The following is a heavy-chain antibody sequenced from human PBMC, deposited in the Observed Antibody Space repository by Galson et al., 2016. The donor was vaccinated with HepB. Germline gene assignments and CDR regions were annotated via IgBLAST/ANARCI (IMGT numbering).Heavy chain of an antibody. CDR2: IWYDGSNK. CDR3: AGSNRVERYYFGMDV. D-gene: IGHD5-12*01. CDR1: GFTFSSYG. Sequence: SLRLSCAASGFTFSSYGMHWVRQAPGKGLEWVAVIWYDGSNKFYADSVKGRFTISRDNSKNTLNLQMNSLRAEDTAVYYCAGSNRVERYYFGMDVWGQGTTVIVSS. V-gene: IGHV3-33*01. J-gene: IGHJ6*02.